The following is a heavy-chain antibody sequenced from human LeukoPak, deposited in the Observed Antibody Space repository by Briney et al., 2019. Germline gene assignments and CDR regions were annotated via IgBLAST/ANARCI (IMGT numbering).Heavy chain of an antibody. CDR3: VRDATIFGVVPSDY. V-gene: IGHV1-3*04. Sequence: ASVKVSCKASGYIFTDYAMHWVRQAPGQRPEWMGWINIGNGNTRYSQKFQGRVTMTRDMSTSTVYMELSSLRSEDTAVYYCVRDATIFGVVPSDYWGQGTLVTVSS. J-gene: IGHJ4*02. CDR2: INIGNGNT. D-gene: IGHD3-3*01. CDR1: GYIFTDYA.